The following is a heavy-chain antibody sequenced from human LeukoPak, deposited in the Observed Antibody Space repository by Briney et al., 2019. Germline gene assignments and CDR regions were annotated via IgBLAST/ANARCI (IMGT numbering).Heavy chain of an antibody. D-gene: IGHD6-25*01. V-gene: IGHV1-3*03. J-gene: IGHJ6*03. Sequence: GASVKVSCKASGYTFTSYAMHWVRQAPGQRLEWIGWINAGNGNTKYSQEFQGRVTITRDTSASTAYMELSSLRSEDMAVYYCAREYSSDYYYMDVWGKGTTVTVSS. CDR3: AREYSSDYYYMDV. CDR2: INAGNGNT. CDR1: GYTFTSYA.